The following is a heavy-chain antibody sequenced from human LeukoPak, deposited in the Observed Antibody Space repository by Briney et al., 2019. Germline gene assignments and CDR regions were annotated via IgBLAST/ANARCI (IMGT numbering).Heavy chain of an antibody. Sequence: GGSLRLSCAASGFTFSSYAMSWVRQAPGKGLEWVSVIYSGGSTYYADSVKGRFTISRDNSKNTLYLQMNSLRAEDTAVYYCARVVQRWLQDWGQGTLVTVSS. D-gene: IGHD5-24*01. V-gene: IGHV3-53*01. CDR2: IYSGGST. J-gene: IGHJ4*02. CDR3: ARVVQRWLQD. CDR1: GFTFSSYA.